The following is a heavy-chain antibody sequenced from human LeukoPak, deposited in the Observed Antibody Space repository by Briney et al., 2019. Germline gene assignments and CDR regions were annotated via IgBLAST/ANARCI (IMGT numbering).Heavy chain of an antibody. CDR3: ARDEYSGSAWFDP. V-gene: IGHV4-34*01. CDR2: INHSGST. CDR1: GGSFSGYY. D-gene: IGHD1-26*01. J-gene: IGHJ5*02. Sequence: SETLSLTSAVYGGSFSGYYWSWIRQPPGKGLEWIGEINHSGSTNYNPPLKSRVTISVATSKNQFSLKLSSVTAADTAVYYCARDEYSGSAWFDPWGQGTLVTVSS.